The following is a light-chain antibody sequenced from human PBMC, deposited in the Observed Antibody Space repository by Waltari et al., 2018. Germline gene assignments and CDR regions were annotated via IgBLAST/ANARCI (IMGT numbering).Light chain of an antibody. CDR2: GAS. Sequence: EIVLTQSPGTLSLSPGERVTLSCRASQSVNSRWLAWYQQKAGQAPRLLIYGASSRATGIPDRFSGSGSRTDFTLTISRLEPEDFAMYYCQQYGNSAPITFGQGTRLEIK. V-gene: IGKV3-20*01. CDR1: QSVNSRW. CDR3: QQYGNSAPIT. J-gene: IGKJ5*01.